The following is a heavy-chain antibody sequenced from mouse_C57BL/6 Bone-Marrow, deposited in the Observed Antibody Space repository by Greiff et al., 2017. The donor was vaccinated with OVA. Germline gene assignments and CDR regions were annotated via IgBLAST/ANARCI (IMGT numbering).Heavy chain of an antibody. J-gene: IGHJ2*01. CDR3: ARYYYGTPYYFDY. D-gene: IGHD1-1*01. Sequence: EVKLMESGPGLAKPSQTLSLTCSVTGYSITSDYWNWIRKFPGNKLEYMGYISYSGSTYYNPSLESRISITRDTSKNQYYLQLNSVTTEDTATYYCARYYYGTPYYFDYWGQGTTLTVSS. V-gene: IGHV3-8*01. CDR2: ISYSGST. CDR1: GYSITSDY.